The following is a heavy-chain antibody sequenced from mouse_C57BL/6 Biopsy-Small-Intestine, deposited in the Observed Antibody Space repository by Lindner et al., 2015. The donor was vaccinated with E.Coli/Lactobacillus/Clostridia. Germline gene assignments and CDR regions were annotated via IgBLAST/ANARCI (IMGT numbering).Heavy chain of an antibody. CDR3: VRDYHGSVKKIDY. J-gene: IGHJ3*01. Sequence: VKVSCKASGYNITTNALNWVRQAPGQGLEWMGWINTYTGSSTYAQGFTGRFVFSLDTSVNTAYLQISSLKADDSGLYYCVRDYHGSVKKIDYWGQGTLVTVS. D-gene: IGHD2-3*01. V-gene: IGHV9-1*02. CDR1: GYNITTNA. CDR2: INTYTGSS.